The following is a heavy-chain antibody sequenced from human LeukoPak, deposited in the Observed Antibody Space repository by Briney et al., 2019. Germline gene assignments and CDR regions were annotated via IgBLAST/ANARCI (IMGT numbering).Heavy chain of an antibody. CDR1: GGSISSSSYS. CDR3: GRLRSTWGMDV. J-gene: IGHJ6*02. Sequence: SETLSLTCTVSGGSISSSSYSWGWIRQPPGKGLEWIGAMDFSGSTYYGSSLKRRVTISVDTSKNQFSLKLSSVTAADTSVYYCGRLRSTWGMDVWGQGTTVTVSS. CDR2: MDFSGST. V-gene: IGHV4-39*01.